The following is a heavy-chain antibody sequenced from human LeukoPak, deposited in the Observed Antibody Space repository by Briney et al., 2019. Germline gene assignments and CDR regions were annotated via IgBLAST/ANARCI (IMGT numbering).Heavy chain of an antibody. CDR1: GFTFSSYG. Sequence: PGRSLRLSCAASGFTFSSYGMHWVRQAPGKGLEGVAVIWYDGSNKYYADSVKGGFTISRDNSKNTLYLQMNSLRAEDTAVYYCARDFYVGSGSYYIGYWGQGTLVTVSS. CDR3: ARDFYVGSGSYYIGY. CDR2: IWYDGSNK. D-gene: IGHD3-10*01. V-gene: IGHV3-33*01. J-gene: IGHJ4*02.